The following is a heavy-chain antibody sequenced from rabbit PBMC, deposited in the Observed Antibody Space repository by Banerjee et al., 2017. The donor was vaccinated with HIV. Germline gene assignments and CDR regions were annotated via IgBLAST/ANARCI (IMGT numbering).Heavy chain of an antibody. CDR3: ARDLAGVIGWNFNL. J-gene: IGHJ4*01. V-gene: IGHV1S45*01. CDR1: GFSFSYKYV. D-gene: IGHD4-1*01. CDR2: INAADDSKI. Sequence: QEHLVESGGGLVKPEGSLTLTCTASGFSFSYKYVMCWVRQAPVTGLEWIACINAADDSKICYATWAKGRFTISKASWTTVTLQMTSLTAADTASYFCARDLAGVIGWNFNLWGPGTLVTVS.